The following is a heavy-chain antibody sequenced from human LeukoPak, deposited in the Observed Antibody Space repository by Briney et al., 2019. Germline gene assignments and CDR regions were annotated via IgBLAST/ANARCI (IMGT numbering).Heavy chain of an antibody. CDR1: GFTFSSYA. Sequence: QPGGSLRLSCAASGFTFSSYAMSWVRQAPGKGLEWVSGISGSGINTYYADSVKGRFTVSRDKSKNTLYLQMNSLRAEDTAVYYCAKGRSSTWYSAFDIWGQGTMVTVSS. V-gene: IGHV3-23*01. J-gene: IGHJ3*02. CDR2: ISGSGINT. D-gene: IGHD6-13*01. CDR3: AKGRSSTWYSAFDI.